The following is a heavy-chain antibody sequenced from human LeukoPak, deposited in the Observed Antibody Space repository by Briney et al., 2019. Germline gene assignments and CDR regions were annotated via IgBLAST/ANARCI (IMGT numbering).Heavy chain of an antibody. J-gene: IGHJ6*03. CDR1: GYTFTSYD. CDR3: ARETGVASYYYYYYMDV. Sequence: ASVKVSCKASGYTFTSYDINWLRQAPGQGLEWMGRMNPNSGNTGYAQKFQGRVTMTRNTSMSTAYMELSSLRSEDTAVYYCARETGVASYYYYYYMDVWGKGTTVTVSS. V-gene: IGHV1-8*01. CDR2: MNPNSGNT. D-gene: IGHD5-12*01.